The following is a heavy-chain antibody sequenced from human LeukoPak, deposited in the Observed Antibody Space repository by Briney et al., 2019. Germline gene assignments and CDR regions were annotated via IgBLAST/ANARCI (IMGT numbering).Heavy chain of an antibody. CDR3: ARHRAWGHYYDSTGYDDAFDI. CDR1: GFTFSSYW. D-gene: IGHD3-22*01. V-gene: IGHV3-7*01. J-gene: IGHJ3*02. CDR2: IKQDGSEK. Sequence: PGGSLRLSCAASGFTFSSYWMSWVRQAPGKGLEWVANIKQDGSEKYYVDSVKGRFTISRDNAKNSLYLQMNSLRAEDTAVYYCARHRAWGHYYDSTGYDDAFDIWGQGTMVTVSS.